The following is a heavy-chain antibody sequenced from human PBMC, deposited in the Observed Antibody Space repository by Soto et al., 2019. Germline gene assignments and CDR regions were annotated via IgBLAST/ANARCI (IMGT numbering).Heavy chain of an antibody. Sequence: QVQLVQSGAEVKKPGASVKVSCKASGYTFTSYGISWVRQAPGQGLEWMGWISAYNGNTNYAQKLQGRVTMTTDTSPSTAQMELGGLRLGGPAVYYCARPRAAPYDRWGGGVHFDYWGQGTLVTVSS. D-gene: IGHD3-22*01. CDR1: GYTFTSYG. J-gene: IGHJ4*02. V-gene: IGHV1-18*01. CDR2: ISAYNGNT. CDR3: ARPRAAPYDRWGGGVHFDY.